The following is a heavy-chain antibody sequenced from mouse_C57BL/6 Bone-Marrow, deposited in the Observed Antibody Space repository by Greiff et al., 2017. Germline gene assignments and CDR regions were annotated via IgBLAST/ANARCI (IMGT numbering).Heavy chain of an antibody. CDR2: IYPRSGNT. CDR1: GFNIKDYY. D-gene: IGHD1-1*01. J-gene: IGHJ2*01. CDR3: ARPYYYGSSYDYFDY. V-gene: IGHV1-81*01. Sequence: QVQLKESGAELVKPGASVKLSCTASGFNIKDYYMHWVKQRTGQGLEWIGEIYPRSGNTYYNEKFKGKATLTADKSSSTAYMELRSLTSEDSAVYFCARPYYYGSSYDYFDYWGQGTTLTVSS.